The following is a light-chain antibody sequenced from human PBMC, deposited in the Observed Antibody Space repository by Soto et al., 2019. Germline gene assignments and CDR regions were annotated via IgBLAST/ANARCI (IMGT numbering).Light chain of an antibody. V-gene: IGKV3-15*01. CDR2: AAS. CDR3: QQYKNWPIT. J-gene: IGKJ5*01. CDR1: QTVGSD. Sequence: DKVLTQSPATLSVSPGERATLSCRASQTVGSDLAWYQQKPGQAPRLLIYAASTRATDIPARFSGSGSGTEFTLTISSLQSEDFAIYYCQQYKNWPITFGQGTRLEIK.